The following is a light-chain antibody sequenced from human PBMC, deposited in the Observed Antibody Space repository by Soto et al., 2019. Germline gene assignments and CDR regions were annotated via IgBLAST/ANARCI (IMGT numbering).Light chain of an antibody. CDR3: QQVNSFPIT. V-gene: IGKV1-12*01. CDR1: QDISTH. J-gene: IGKJ5*01. Sequence: TQMTQSPSSVSASVGDRVIITCRASQDISTHLAWYRQKPGKVPELLIYAASNLESGAPSRFSGSGSGTVFILTTSSLQPEDIASYYCQQVNSFPITFGQGTRVEIK. CDR2: AAS.